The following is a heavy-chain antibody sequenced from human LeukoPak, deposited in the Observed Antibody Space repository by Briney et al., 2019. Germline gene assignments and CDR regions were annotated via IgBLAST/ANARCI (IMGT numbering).Heavy chain of an antibody. D-gene: IGHD6-13*01. CDR1: GYTFTSYY. Sequence: ASVKVSCKASGYTFTSYYIHWVRQAPGQGLEWMGIINPSGGSTSYAQRFQGRVTMTRDTSTSTIYMELNSLRSEDTAAYYCARDLDSSSWSICYFDYWGQGTLVTVFS. CDR3: ARDLDSSSWSICYFDY. J-gene: IGHJ4*02. V-gene: IGHV1-46*01. CDR2: INPSGGST.